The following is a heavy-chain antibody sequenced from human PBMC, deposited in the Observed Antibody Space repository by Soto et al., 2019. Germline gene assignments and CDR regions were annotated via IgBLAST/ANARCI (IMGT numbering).Heavy chain of an antibody. CDR1: GGSISSGGYS. J-gene: IGHJ4*02. Sequence: QLPLQESGSGLVKPSQTLSLTCAVSGGSISSGGYSWSWIRQPPGKGLEWIGYIYHSGSTYYNPSLKSRVTISVDRSKNQFSLKLSSVTAADTAVYYCARGGYSSSWRGYFDYWGQGTLVTVSS. V-gene: IGHV4-30-2*01. D-gene: IGHD6-13*01. CDR2: IYHSGST. CDR3: ARGGYSSSWRGYFDY.